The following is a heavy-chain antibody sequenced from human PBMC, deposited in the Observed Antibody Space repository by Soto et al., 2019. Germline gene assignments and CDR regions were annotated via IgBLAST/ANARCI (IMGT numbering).Heavy chain of an antibody. J-gene: IGHJ5*02. D-gene: IGHD3-10*01. Sequence: SETPSPTCTASGGSISSYYWSWIRQPPGKGLEWIGYIYYSGSTNYNPSLKSRVTISVDTSKNQFSLKLSSVTAADTAVYYCARVYGSNWFDPWGQGTLVTVS. CDR3: ARVYGSNWFDP. CDR2: IYYSGST. CDR1: GGSISSYY. V-gene: IGHV4-59*01.